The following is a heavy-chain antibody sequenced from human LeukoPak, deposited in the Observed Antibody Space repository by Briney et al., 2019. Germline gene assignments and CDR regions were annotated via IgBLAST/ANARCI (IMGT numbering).Heavy chain of an antibody. CDR1: GFTFSSYA. D-gene: IGHD3-10*01. V-gene: IGHV3-23*01. J-gene: IGHJ4*02. CDR3: AKGFTMVRGVIGPFDY. CDR2: ISGSGGST. Sequence: GGSLRLSCAASGFTFSSYAMSWVRPAPGKGLEWVSAISGSGGSTYYADSVKGRFTISRDNSKNTLYLQMNSLRAEDTAVYYCAKGFTMVRGVIGPFDYWGQGTLVTVSS.